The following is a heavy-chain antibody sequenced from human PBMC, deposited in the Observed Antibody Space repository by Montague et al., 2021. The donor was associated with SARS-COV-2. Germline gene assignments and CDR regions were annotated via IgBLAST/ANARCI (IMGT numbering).Heavy chain of an antibody. Sequence: SLRLSCAASGFTVSSNYMSWVRQAPGKGLEWVSVIYSGGSTYYADSVKGRFTISRHNSKNTLYFQMNSLRAEDTAVYYCARDHGSGWFTFDYWGQGTLVTVSS. CDR3: ARDHGSGWFTFDY. CDR1: GFTVSSNY. D-gene: IGHD6-19*01. CDR2: IYSGGST. V-gene: IGHV3-53*04. J-gene: IGHJ4*02.